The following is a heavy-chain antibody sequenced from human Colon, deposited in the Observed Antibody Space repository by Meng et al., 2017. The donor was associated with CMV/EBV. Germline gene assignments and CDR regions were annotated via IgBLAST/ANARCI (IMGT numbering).Heavy chain of an antibody. CDR2: INPNTGHP. D-gene: IGHD5-12*01. V-gene: IGHV7-4-1*02. Sequence: QVQLVQSGSEWKRPGASVKVSCKTSGYSFTTYAMNWVRQAPGQGLEWMGWINPNTGHPTYAQGFTGRFVFSSDTSVSTAYLQISSLQSGDTAVYYCARGILATVDSWGQGTLVTVSS. CDR1: GYSFTTYA. CDR3: ARGILATVDS. J-gene: IGHJ4*02.